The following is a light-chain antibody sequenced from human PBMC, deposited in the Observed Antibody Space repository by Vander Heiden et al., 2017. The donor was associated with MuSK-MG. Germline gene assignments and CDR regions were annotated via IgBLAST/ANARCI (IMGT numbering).Light chain of an antibody. V-gene: IGKV3-11*01. CDR2: DAC. CDR3: QKRSSRA. Sequence: VFTHSPATLSLSPGEPATLPRRASQNIDGYLDRDQQKPSQAPRILIHDACNRDAEIQDRFSGSGAGPDFTLTSIGRENGEIEIYETQKRSSRAFGQGTRVEIK. CDR1: QNIDGY. J-gene: IGKJ1*01.